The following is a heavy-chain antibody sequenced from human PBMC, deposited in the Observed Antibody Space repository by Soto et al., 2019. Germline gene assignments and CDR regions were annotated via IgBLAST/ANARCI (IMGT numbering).Heavy chain of an antibody. Sequence: EEQLLESGGGLVQPGGSLRLSCAASGFAFSNYGMSWVRQAPGQGLEWVSGISDGGGNTHYADSVKGRFTISRDNSRKTRYLQMNSLGAEDTGVYHCAKASYNWKPYQWGQGTLVTVSS. D-gene: IGHD1-20*01. CDR3: AKASYNWKPYQ. V-gene: IGHV3-23*01. J-gene: IGHJ4*02. CDR2: ISDGGGNT. CDR1: GFAFSNYG.